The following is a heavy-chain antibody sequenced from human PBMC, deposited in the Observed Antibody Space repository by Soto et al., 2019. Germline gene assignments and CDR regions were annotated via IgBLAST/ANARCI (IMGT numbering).Heavy chain of an antibody. CDR3: ARAGWYRFDY. V-gene: IGHV3-74*01. CDR1: GFTFGSYW. CDR2: INSGGSTT. J-gene: IGHJ4*02. D-gene: IGHD2-15*01. Sequence: EVQLVESGGDLVQPGGSLRLSCAASGFTFGSYWMHWVRQAPGKGLVWVSRINSGGSTTNYGDSVKGRFTISRDNAKSTLYLQMNSLRAEDTAVYYCARAGWYRFDYWGQGTLLTVSS.